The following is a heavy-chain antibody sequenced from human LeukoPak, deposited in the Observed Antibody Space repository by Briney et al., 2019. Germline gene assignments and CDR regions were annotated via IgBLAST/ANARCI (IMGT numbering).Heavy chain of an antibody. D-gene: IGHD2-15*01. J-gene: IGHJ5*02. Sequence: ASVKVSCKASGGTFSIYAISWVRQAPGQGLEWMGGIIPIFGTANYAQKLQGRVTITADKSTSTAYMELSSLRSEDTAVYYCATRVDCSGGSCYTPDSWFDPWGQGTLVTVSS. CDR3: ATRVDCSGGSCYTPDSWFDP. CDR2: IIPIFGTA. V-gene: IGHV1-69*06. CDR1: GGTFSIYA.